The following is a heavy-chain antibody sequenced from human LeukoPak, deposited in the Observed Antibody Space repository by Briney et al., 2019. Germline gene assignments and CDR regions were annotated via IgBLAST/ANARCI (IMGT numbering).Heavy chain of an antibody. CDR1: GYTFTGYY. V-gene: IGHV1-2*06. CDR3: ARGTSYTSGWWIYFDC. CDR2: INPNSGGT. J-gene: IGHJ4*02. D-gene: IGHD6-19*01. Sequence: ASVKVSCKASGYTFTGYYIHWVRQAPGQGLEWMGRINPNSGGTNYAQKFQGRVTMTRDTSISTVYMELSRLGSDDAAVYYCARGTSYTSGWWIYFDCWGQGTLVTVSS.